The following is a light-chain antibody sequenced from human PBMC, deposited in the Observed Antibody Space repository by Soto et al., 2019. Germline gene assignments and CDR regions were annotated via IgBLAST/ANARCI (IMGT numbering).Light chain of an antibody. CDR2: IAS. CDR1: QGISNY. V-gene: IGKV1-9*01. Sequence: IQLTQSPSSLSASVGDRVTITCRASQGISNYLAWYQQKPGTAPKLLIYIASTLQGGVPSRFRGSGSGTDFSLTISSLQPEDVATYYCQYLNSFPLTFGGGNKVEI. J-gene: IGKJ4*01. CDR3: QYLNSFPLT.